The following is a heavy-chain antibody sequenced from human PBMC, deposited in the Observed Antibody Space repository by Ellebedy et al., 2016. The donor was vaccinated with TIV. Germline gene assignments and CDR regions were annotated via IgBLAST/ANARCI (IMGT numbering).Heavy chain of an antibody. D-gene: IGHD1-26*01. V-gene: IGHV3-7*01. CDR3: ARTVGAPGY. CDR2: IKPDGGEQ. J-gene: IGHJ4*02. Sequence: GESLKISXKASGFSFSTYWMGWVRQAPGKGLEWVAHIKPDGGEQYYLDSVKGRFTISRDNAKNTLFLQMNSLRVEDTAVYYCARTVGAPGYWGQGTLVTVSS. CDR1: GFSFSTYW.